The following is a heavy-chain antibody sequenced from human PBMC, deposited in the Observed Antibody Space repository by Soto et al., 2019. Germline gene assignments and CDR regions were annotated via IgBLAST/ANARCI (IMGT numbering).Heavy chain of an antibody. CDR1: GFTFSGSA. J-gene: IGHJ4*02. Sequence: PGGSLRLSCAASGFTFSGSALHWVRQASGKGLEWVGHIRSKANSYATVYAASVNGRFTISRDDSKNRAYLQMNSLKTEDTAVYYCTSGTSGRNGPLYRAQGTLVTVSS. CDR2: IRSKANSYAT. V-gene: IGHV3-73*01. D-gene: IGHD1-1*01. CDR3: TSGTSGRNGPLY.